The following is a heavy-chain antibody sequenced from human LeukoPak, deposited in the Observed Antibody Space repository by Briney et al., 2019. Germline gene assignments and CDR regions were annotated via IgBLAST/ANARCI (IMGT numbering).Heavy chain of an antibody. CDR2: IYYSGST. CDR1: GGSISSYY. Sequence: PSETLSLTCTVSGGSISSYYWSWIRQPPGKGLEWIGYIYYSGSTNYNPSLKSRVTISVDTSKNQFSLKLSSVTAADTAVYYCARVRGLRFFYYMDAWGKGTTVTVSS. D-gene: IGHD3-3*01. CDR3: ARVRGLRFFYYMDA. J-gene: IGHJ6*03. V-gene: IGHV4-59*01.